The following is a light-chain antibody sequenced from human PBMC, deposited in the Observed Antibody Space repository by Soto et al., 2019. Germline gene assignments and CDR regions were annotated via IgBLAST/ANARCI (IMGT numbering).Light chain of an antibody. J-gene: IGKJ1*01. CDR1: QSVSSN. CDR2: GAS. Sequence: EIVMTQSPATLSVSPGERATLSCRASQSVSSNLAWYQQKPGQAPRLLIYGASTRATGIPARFSGSGSGTEFTLTISRLEPEDFAVYYCQQYGNLVWTFGQGTKVDIK. V-gene: IGKV3-15*01. CDR3: QQYGNLVWT.